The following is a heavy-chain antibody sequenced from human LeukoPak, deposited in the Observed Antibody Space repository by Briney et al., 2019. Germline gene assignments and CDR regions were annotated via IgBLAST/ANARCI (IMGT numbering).Heavy chain of an antibody. Sequence: NPGGSLRLSCAASGFTFSNYNMNWVRQAPGKGLEWVSSITSSSSYIYYADSVKGRFTISRDNAKNSLYLQMNSLRAKDTAVYYCARDGNNGGFDPWGQGTLVTVSS. CDR1: GFTFSNYN. CDR2: ITSSSSYI. D-gene: IGHD1-14*01. J-gene: IGHJ5*02. CDR3: ARDGNNGGFDP. V-gene: IGHV3-21*01.